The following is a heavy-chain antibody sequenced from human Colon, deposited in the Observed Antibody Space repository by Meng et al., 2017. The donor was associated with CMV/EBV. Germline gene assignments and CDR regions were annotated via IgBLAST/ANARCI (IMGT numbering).Heavy chain of an antibody. D-gene: IGHD3-22*01. Sequence: GESLKISCGTSGFIFSHYAMHWVRQAPGKGLEWVALMSYDESKTYYADSVQGRFTISRDISENTLYLEMNNLTPEDTAVYYCARPRGTYYYDSGMDVWGQGTTVTVSS. CDR1: GFIFSHYA. CDR2: MSYDESKT. J-gene: IGHJ6*02. V-gene: IGHV3-30*04. CDR3: ARPRGTYYYDSGMDV.